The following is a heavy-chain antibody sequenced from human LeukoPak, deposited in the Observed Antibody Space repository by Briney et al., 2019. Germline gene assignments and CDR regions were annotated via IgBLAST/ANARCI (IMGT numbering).Heavy chain of an antibody. Sequence: SVKVSCKASGFTFTSSAVQWVRQARGQRLEWIGWIVVGSGNTNYAQKFQERVTITRDMSTSTAYMEPSSLRSEDTAVYYCAADLPGDCSGGSCYKSNYYYGMDVWGQGTTVTVSS. D-gene: IGHD2-15*01. V-gene: IGHV1-58*01. CDR3: AADLPGDCSGGSCYKSNYYYGMDV. CDR1: GFTFTSSA. J-gene: IGHJ6*02. CDR2: IVVGSGNT.